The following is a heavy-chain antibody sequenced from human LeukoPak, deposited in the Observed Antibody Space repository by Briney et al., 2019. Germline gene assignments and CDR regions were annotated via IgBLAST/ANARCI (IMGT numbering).Heavy chain of an antibody. J-gene: IGHJ4*02. V-gene: IGHV3-15*01. CDR1: GFTFSNAW. Sequence: GGSLRLSCAASGFTFSNAWMSWVRQAPGKGPEWVGRIKSKTDGGTTDYAAPVKGRFTISRDDSKNTLYLQMNSLKTEDTAVYYCTTGNYYGDYATDDYWGQGTLVTVSS. D-gene: IGHD4-17*01. CDR3: TTGNYYGDYATDDY. CDR2: IKSKTDGGTT.